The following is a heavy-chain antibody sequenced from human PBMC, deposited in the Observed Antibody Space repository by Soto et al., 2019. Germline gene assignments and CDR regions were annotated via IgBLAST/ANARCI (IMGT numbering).Heavy chain of an antibody. CDR3: ARWDCSGGTCILGY. CDR1: GDSISRSNW. CDR2: IYHSGTT. D-gene: IGHD2-15*01. J-gene: IGHJ4*02. Sequence: QVQLQESGPGLVKPSETLSLTCAVSGDSISRSNWWSWVRQPPGKGLEWIGEIYHSGTTNYNPSLKSRVTISVDKSKNQFSLKMNSVTAADTAVYYCARWDCSGGTCILGYWGQGTLVTVSS. V-gene: IGHV4-4*02.